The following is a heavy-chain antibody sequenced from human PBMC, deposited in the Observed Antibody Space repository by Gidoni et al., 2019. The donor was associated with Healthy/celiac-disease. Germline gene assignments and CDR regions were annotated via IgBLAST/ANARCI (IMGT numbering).Heavy chain of an antibody. V-gene: IGHV1-18*01. CDR3: ARDHRIAAAGNFDY. CDR1: GYTFTRDG. Sequence: QVQLVQSGAEVKKPGASVKVPCKASGYTFTRDGISGVRQAPGQGLEWMGWISDYNGNTNYAQKLQGRVTMTTDTSTSTAYMELRSLRSDDTAVYYCARDHRIAAAGNFDYWGQGTLVTVSS. D-gene: IGHD6-13*01. J-gene: IGHJ4*02. CDR2: ISDYNGNT.